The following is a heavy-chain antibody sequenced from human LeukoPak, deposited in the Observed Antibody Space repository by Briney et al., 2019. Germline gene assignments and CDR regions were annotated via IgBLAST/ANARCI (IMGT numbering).Heavy chain of an antibody. CDR3: ARDPRSMARGDV. CDR2: IYSGGST. D-gene: IGHD5-24*01. Sequence: GGSLRLSCAASGFTVSSNYMSWVRQAPRKGLEWVSVIYSGGSTYYADSVKGRFTISRDNSKNTLYLQMNSLRAEDTAVYYCARDPRSMARGDVWGQGTTVTVSS. J-gene: IGHJ6*02. CDR1: GFTVSSNY. V-gene: IGHV3-66*01.